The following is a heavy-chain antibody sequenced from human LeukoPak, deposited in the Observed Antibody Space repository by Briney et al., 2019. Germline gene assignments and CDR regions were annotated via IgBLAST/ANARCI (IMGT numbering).Heavy chain of an antibody. J-gene: IGHJ6*03. D-gene: IGHD2-2*01. CDR1: EFTFSSYG. V-gene: IGHV3-30*02. CDR2: IQYDGSYK. CDR3: ARDGPDIVVVPAATRRRGGGYYMDV. Sequence: PGGSLRLSCAASEFTFSSYGMHWVRQAPGKGLEWVAFIQYDGSYKDYGDSVKGRFTISRDNSKNTLYLQMNSLRAEDTAVYYCARDGPDIVVVPAATRRRGGGYYMDVWGKGTTVTISS.